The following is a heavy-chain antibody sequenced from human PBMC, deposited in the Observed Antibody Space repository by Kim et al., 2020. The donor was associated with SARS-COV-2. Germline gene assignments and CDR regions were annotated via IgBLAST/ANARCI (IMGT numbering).Heavy chain of an antibody. J-gene: IGHJ4*02. CDR3: ARDADGFGELLPDY. D-gene: IGHD3-10*01. CDR2: ISYDGSNK. V-gene: IGHV3-30-3*01. CDR1: GFTFSSYA. Sequence: GGSLRLSCAASGFTFSSYAMHWVRQAPGKGLEWVAVISYDGSNKYYADSVKGRFTISRDNSKNTLYLQMNSLRAEDTAVYYCARDADGFGELLPDYWGQGTLVTVSS.